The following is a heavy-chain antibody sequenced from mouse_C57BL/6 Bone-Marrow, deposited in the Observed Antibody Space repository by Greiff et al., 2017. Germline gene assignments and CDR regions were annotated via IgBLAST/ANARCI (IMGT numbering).Heavy chain of an antibody. CDR1: GFTFTDYY. D-gene: IGHD2-14*01. CDR2: IRNKANGYTT. CDR3: ARFPYYRNVDG. J-gene: IGHJ1*01. Sequence: EVMLVESGGGLVQPGGSLSLSCAASGFTFTDYYMSWVRQPPGKALEWLGFIRNKANGYTTEYSASVKGRFTISRDNSQSILYLQMNALRAEDSAPYFRARFPYYRNVDGWGQGTTVTVSS. V-gene: IGHV7-3*01.